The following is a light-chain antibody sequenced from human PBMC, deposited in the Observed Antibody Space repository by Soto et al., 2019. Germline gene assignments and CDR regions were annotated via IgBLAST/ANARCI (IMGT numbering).Light chain of an antibody. CDR1: QSVSSSY. Sequence: EIVLTQAPGTLSLSPGERATLSCRASQSVSSSYLAWYQQKTGQAPRILIYGESSRATGIPDRLSGSGSGTDLNLTISRLEPEDFAVYYCQKYGSSPGTFGQGTKVDIK. V-gene: IGKV3-20*01. CDR2: GES. CDR3: QKYGSSPGT. J-gene: IGKJ1*01.